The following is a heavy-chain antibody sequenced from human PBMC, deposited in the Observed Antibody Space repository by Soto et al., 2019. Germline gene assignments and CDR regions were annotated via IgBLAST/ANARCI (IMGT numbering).Heavy chain of an antibody. J-gene: IGHJ5*02. CDR3: ARHQDIVVVPAAHPYNWFDP. D-gene: IGHD2-2*01. CDR1: GGSIGSSSYY. V-gene: IGHV4-39*01. CDR2: IYYSGST. Sequence: TSETLSLTCTVSGGSIGSSSYYWGWIRQPPGKGLEWIGSIYYSGSTYYNPSLKSRVTISVDTSKNQFSLKLSSVTAADTAVYYCARHQDIVVVPAAHPYNWFDPWGQGTLVTVSS.